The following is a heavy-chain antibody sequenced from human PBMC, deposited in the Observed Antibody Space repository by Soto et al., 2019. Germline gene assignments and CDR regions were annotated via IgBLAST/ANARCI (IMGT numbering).Heavy chain of an antibody. Sequence: GEYLQISCKGSGYSFSSYWIGWVRLMRGKGLEWMGIIYPGDSDTRYSPSFQGQVTISADKSISTAYLQWSSLKSSDTAMYYCSRLPVAGAVHAYCGQGSLVTVSS. CDR3: SRLPVAGAVHAY. CDR2: IYPGDSDT. D-gene: IGHD3-10*01. V-gene: IGHV5-51*01. CDR1: GYSFSSYW. J-gene: IGHJ4*02.